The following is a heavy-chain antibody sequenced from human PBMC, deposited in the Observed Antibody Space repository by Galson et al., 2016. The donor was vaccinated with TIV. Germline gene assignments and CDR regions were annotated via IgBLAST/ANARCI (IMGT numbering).Heavy chain of an antibody. CDR3: ARGVSAGSGWLDP. D-gene: IGHD2-8*01. V-gene: IGHV5-10-1*01. CDR2: IDPSDSYT. Sequence: QSGAEVTKPGESLRISCKGSGYRFTNYWINWVRQMPGKGLEWMGRIDPSDSYTNYSPSFQGHVTISADKSISTAFLQWSSLRASDSAIYYGARGVSAGSGWLDPWGQGTLVTVSS. CDR1: GYRFTNYW. J-gene: IGHJ5*02.